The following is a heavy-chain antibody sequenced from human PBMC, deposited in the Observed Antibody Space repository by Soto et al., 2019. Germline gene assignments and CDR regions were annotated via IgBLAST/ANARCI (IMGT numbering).Heavy chain of an antibody. D-gene: IGHD2-2*01. CDR2: IHTAGGT. Sequence: GGSLRLSCAASGLTVSNTYMTWVRQPPGKGLECVSVIHTAGGTNYADSVKGRFIISRDNSKNTLYLQMNSLRAEDTAVYYCARALPVAKGGFDPWGQGTLVTVSS. CDR1: GLTVSNTY. J-gene: IGHJ5*02. CDR3: ARALPVAKGGFDP. V-gene: IGHV3-53*01.